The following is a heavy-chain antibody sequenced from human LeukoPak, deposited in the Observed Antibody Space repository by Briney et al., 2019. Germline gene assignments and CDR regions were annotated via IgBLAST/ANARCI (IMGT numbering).Heavy chain of an antibody. J-gene: IGHJ4*02. V-gene: IGHV1-8*03. D-gene: IGHD2-15*01. CDR3: ARRDCTGGSCRTRIFDY. Sequence: GASVKVSCKASGSTFTSYDINWVRQATGQGLEWMGWMNPNSGNTGYAKKFQGRVSITRNTSISTAYMELSSLRSEDTAVYYCARRDCTGGSCRTRIFDYWGQGTLVTVSS. CDR1: GSTFTSYD. CDR2: MNPNSGNT.